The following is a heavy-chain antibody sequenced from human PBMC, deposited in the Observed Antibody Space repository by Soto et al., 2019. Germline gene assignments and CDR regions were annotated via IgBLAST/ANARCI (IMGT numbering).Heavy chain of an antibody. CDR2: IQYSGDT. D-gene: IGHD3-22*01. CDR3: ARHDYSDRAFDL. J-gene: IGHJ3*01. Sequence: ETLSLTCIVSGGSVGSGAYYWSWIRQPPGNALEWIGYIQYSGDTNYNSSLKSRVTISVDMSRNRFSLKLTSVTAADTAFYYCARHDYSDRAFDLWGQGTMVTVSS. CDR1: GGSVGSGAYY. V-gene: IGHV4-61*08.